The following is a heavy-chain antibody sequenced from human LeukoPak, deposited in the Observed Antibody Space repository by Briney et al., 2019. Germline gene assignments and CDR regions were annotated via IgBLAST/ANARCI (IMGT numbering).Heavy chain of an antibody. J-gene: IGHJ4*02. D-gene: IGHD3-22*01. V-gene: IGHV1-46*02. CDR1: DDILNNYH. Sequence: ASVKVSCTASDDILNNYHIHWVRQAPGQGLEWMGIIKHSGGSTTYAQKSQGRLTMTRDTSTGTVNMELSSLTSEDTAVYYCARVLAYYDSSGYFFDYWGQGTLATVSS. CDR2: IKHSGGST. CDR3: ARVLAYYDSSGYFFDY.